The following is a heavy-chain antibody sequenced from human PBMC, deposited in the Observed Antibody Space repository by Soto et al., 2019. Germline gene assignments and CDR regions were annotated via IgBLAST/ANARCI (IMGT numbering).Heavy chain of an antibody. CDR1: GYSFSSNW. Sequence: GESLKISCKGSGYSFSSNWISWVRQMPGKGLEWMGRIDPTDSYTNYSPSFQGHVTISADRSISTAYLQWSSLKASDTAIYYCARGPFEYYGMDVWGQGTTVTVSS. CDR3: ARGPFEYYGMDV. CDR2: IDPTDSYT. D-gene: IGHD3-16*01. J-gene: IGHJ6*02. V-gene: IGHV5-10-1*01.